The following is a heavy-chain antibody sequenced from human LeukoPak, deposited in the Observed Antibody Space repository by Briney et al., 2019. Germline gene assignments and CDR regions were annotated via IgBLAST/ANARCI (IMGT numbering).Heavy chain of an antibody. CDR3: ARVVGGYVGYIFDY. Sequence: LETLSLTCTVSGGSISSYYWSWPRQPPGKGLEWIGYIYYSGSTNYNPSLKSRVTISVDTSKNQFSLKLSSVTAADTAVYYCARVVGGYVGYIFDYWGQGTLVTVSS. CDR1: GGSISSYY. D-gene: IGHD5-18*01. CDR2: IYYSGST. V-gene: IGHV4-59*01. J-gene: IGHJ4*02.